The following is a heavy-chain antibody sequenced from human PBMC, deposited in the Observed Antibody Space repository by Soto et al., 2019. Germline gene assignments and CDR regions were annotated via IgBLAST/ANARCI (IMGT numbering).Heavy chain of an antibody. D-gene: IGHD2-21*01. CDR1: GYTFTSYG. V-gene: IGHV1-18*01. CDR3: ARGLHAILFFFLGGRNWFDP. J-gene: IGHJ5*02. CDR2: ISAYNGNT. Sequence: ASVKVSCKASGYTFTSYGISWVRQAPGQGLEWMGWISAYNGNTNYAQKLQGRVTMTTDTSTSTAYMELRSLRSDDTAVYYCARGLHAILFFFLGGRNWFDPCGQLSLVPVSS.